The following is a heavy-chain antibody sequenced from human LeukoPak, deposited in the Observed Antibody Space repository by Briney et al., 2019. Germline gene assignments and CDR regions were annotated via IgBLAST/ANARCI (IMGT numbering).Heavy chain of an antibody. Sequence: GRSLRLSCAASGFTFSSYAMHWVRQAPGKGLEYVSAISSNGGSTYYANSVKGRFTISRDNSKNTLYLQMGSLRAEDMAVYYCARDRYYFDYWGQGTLVTVSS. CDR3: ARDRYYFDY. CDR1: GFTFSSYA. V-gene: IGHV3-64*01. CDR2: ISSNGGST. J-gene: IGHJ4*02.